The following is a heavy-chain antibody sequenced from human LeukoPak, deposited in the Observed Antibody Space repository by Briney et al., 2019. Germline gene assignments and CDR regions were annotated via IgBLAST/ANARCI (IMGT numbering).Heavy chain of an antibody. Sequence: GGSLRLSCAASGVTVSSYSMNCVRQAPGKGLEWVSSISSSISDIYYADSVKGRFTISRDNAKNSLYLQMNSLRAEDTAVYYCARVDTAMVGAFDIWGQGTMVTVSS. CDR2: ISSSISDI. CDR1: GVTVSSYS. J-gene: IGHJ3*02. CDR3: ARVDTAMVGAFDI. V-gene: IGHV3-21*01. D-gene: IGHD5-18*01.